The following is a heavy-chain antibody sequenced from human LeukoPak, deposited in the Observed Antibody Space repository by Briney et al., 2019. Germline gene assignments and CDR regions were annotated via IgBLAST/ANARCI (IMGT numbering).Heavy chain of an antibody. J-gene: IGHJ4*02. D-gene: IGHD6-13*01. CDR1: GFTFSSYD. V-gene: IGHV3-13*01. CDR3: ARGDIAAAGGLDY. CDR2: IGTAGDT. Sequence: GGSLRLSCAASGFTFSSYDMHWVRQATGKGLERVSAIGTAGDTYYPGSVKGRFTISRENAKNSLYLQMNSLRAGDTAVYYCARGDIAAAGGLDYWGQGTLVTVSS.